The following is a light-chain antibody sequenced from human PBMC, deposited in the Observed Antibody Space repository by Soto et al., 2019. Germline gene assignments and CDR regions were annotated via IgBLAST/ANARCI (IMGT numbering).Light chain of an antibody. CDR3: QQYNTWTWT. CDR1: QSVGTN. V-gene: IGKV3-15*01. CDR2: GAS. J-gene: IGKJ1*01. Sequence: EIVMTQSPATLSMSPGERATLSCRASQSVGTNVAWFQQKPGQPPRLLMYGASTWASGIPVRFSGSGSGTDFTLTISSLQSEDFEIYYCQQYNTWTWTFGQGTKVDIK.